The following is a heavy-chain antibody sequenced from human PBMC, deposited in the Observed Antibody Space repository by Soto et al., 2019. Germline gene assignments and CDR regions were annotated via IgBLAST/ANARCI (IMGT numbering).Heavy chain of an antibody. CDR1: GGSISSGDYY. V-gene: IGHV4-30-4*01. Sequence: QVQLQESGPGLVKPSQTLSLTCTVSGGSISSGDYYWSWIRQPPGKGLEWIGYIYYSGSTYYNPSLKSRVTISVDTSKNQFSLKLSSVTAADTAVYYCARGVTIFGVVITYYFDYWGQGTLVTVSS. D-gene: IGHD3-3*01. CDR3: ARGVTIFGVVITYYFDY. CDR2: IYYSGST. J-gene: IGHJ4*02.